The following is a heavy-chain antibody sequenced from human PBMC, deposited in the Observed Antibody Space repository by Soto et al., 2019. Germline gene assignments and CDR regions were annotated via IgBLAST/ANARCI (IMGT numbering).Heavy chain of an antibody. Sequence: SVQVSCKASGGTFSSYAISWVRQAPGQGLEWMGGIIPIFGTANYAQKFQGRVTITADESTSTAYMELSSLRSEDTAVYYCASERANDFWSGFRAEYFQHWGQGTLVTVSS. D-gene: IGHD3-3*01. CDR3: ASERANDFWSGFRAEYFQH. CDR1: GGTFSSYA. CDR2: IIPIFGTA. V-gene: IGHV1-69*13. J-gene: IGHJ1*01.